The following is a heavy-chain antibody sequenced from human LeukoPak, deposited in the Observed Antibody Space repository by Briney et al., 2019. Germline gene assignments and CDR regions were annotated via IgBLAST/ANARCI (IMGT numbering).Heavy chain of an antibody. J-gene: IGHJ4*02. CDR3: ASSRGIVGASAILDY. CDR2: IYYSGST. D-gene: IGHD1-26*01. Sequence: PSETLSLTCTVSGGSISSSSYYWGWIRQPPGKGLEWIGSIYYSGSTYYNPSLKSRVTISVDTSKNQFSLKLSSVTAADTAVYYCASSRGIVGASAILDYWGQGTLVTVSS. CDR1: GGSISSSSYY. V-gene: IGHV4-39*01.